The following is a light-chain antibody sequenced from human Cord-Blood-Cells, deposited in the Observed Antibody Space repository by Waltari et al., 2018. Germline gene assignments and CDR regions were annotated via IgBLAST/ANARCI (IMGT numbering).Light chain of an antibody. CDR1: KLGDKY. CDR2: QDS. CDR3: QAWDSSTVV. J-gene: IGLJ2*01. Sequence: SYELTQPPSVSVSPGQTASITCSGDKLGDKYACWYQQKPGQSPVLVIYQDSKRPSGIPERFSGSNPGNTAPLPISGTQAMDEADYYCQAWDSSTVVFGGGTKLTVL. V-gene: IGLV3-1*01.